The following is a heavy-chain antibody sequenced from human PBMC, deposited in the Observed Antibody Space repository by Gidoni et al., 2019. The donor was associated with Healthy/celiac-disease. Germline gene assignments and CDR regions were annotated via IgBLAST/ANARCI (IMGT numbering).Heavy chain of an antibody. J-gene: IGHJ4*02. Sequence: QVQLVESGGGVVQPGRSLRLSCSASGFTFSSYAMHWVRQAPGKGLEWVAVISYDGSNKYYADSVKGRFTISRDNSKNTLYLQMNSLRAEDTAVYYCARGRQQLVKGCLGYWGQGTLVTVSS. CDR1: GFTFSSYA. CDR3: ARGRQQLVKGCLGY. CDR2: ISYDGSNK. D-gene: IGHD6-13*01. V-gene: IGHV3-30-3*01.